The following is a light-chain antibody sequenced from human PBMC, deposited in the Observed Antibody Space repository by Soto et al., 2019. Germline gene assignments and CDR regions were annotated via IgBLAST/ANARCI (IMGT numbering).Light chain of an antibody. J-gene: IGLJ1*01. CDR1: SSNIGAGYD. V-gene: IGLV1-40*01. CDR3: QSYDSSLSGYV. Sequence: QSVLTQPPSVPGAPGQRVTISCTGSSSNIGAGYDVHWYQQLPGTAPKLLIYGNSNRPSGVPDRFSGSKSGTSASLAITGLQAEYEADYYCQSYDSSLSGYVFGTGTKLTVL. CDR2: GNS.